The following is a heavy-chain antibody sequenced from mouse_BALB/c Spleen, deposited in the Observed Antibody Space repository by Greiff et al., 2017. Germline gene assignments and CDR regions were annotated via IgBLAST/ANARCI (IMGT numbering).Heavy chain of an antibody. J-gene: IGHJ2*01. CDR2: IRSKSNNYAT. Sequence: EVKLVESCGGLVQPKGSLKLSCASSGFPFNTYAMNWVRQAPGKGLDWVARIRSKSNNYATYHDYSVKDRFTISSDDSQSMLYLQMNNLKTEDAAVYYCVRRGYDDSIDYWGQGTTLTVSS. CDR3: VRRGYDDSIDY. D-gene: IGHD2-2*01. V-gene: IGHV10-1*02. CDR1: GFPFNTYA.